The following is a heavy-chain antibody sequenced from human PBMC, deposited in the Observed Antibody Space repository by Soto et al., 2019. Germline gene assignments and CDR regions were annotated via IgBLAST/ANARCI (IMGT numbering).Heavy chain of an antibody. V-gene: IGHV1-18*01. CDR1: GYTFTSYG. D-gene: IGHD3-10*01. CDR2: ISAYNGNT. Sequence: ASVKVSCKASGYTFTSYGISWVRQAPGQGLEWMGWISAYNGNTNYAQKLQGRVTMTTDTSTSTAYMELSSLRSDDTAVYYCARDPSSLYGSGRYYSINWFDPWGQGTLVTVSS. CDR3: ARDPSSLYGSGRYYSINWFDP. J-gene: IGHJ5*02.